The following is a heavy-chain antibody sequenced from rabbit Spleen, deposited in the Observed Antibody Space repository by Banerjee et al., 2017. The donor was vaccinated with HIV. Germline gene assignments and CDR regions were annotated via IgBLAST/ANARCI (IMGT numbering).Heavy chain of an antibody. J-gene: IGHJ4*01. CDR1: GVSFSISSY. CDR2: IDAGSSAFI. V-gene: IGHV1S40*01. CDR3: AREVLYAAYAGFGDATIYYFDL. D-gene: IGHD6-1*01. Sequence: QSLEESGGDLVKPGASLTLTCTASGVSFSISSYMCWVRQAPGKGLEWIACIDAGSSAFIYFATWAKGRFTISKTSSTTVTLQMTRLTAADTATYFCAREVLYAAYAGFGDATIYYFDLWGQGTLVTVS.